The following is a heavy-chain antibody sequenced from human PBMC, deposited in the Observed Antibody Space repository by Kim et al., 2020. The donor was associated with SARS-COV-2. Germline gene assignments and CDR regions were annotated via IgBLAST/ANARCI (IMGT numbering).Heavy chain of an antibody. D-gene: IGHD6-19*01. CDR3: ARDSSLFYYYYYGMDV. CDR1: GYTFTGYY. Sequence: ASVKVSCKASGYTFTGYYMHWVRQAPGQGLEWMGWINPNSGGTNYAQKFQGRVTMTRDTSISTAYMELSRLRSDDTAVYYCARDSSLFYYYYYGMDVWGQGTTVTVSS. J-gene: IGHJ6*02. CDR2: INPNSGGT. V-gene: IGHV1-2*02.